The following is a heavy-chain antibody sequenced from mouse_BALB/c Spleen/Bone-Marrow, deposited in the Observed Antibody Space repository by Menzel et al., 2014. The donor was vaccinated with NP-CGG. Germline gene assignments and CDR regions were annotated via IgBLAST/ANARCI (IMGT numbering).Heavy chain of an antibody. CDR3: GNYYAMDY. CDR1: GYTFSSYW. J-gene: IGHJ4*01. CDR2: ILPGSGST. Sequence: VKLVESGAELVKPGASVKISCKATGYTFSSYWIEWVKQRPGHGLEWIGEILPGSGSTNYNERFKGKATFTTDTSSNTAYMQLSSLTSEDSAVYYCGNYYAMDYWGQGTSVTVSS. V-gene: IGHV1-9*01.